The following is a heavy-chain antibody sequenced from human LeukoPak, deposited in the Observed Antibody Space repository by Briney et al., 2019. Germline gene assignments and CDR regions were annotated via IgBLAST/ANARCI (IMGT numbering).Heavy chain of an antibody. Sequence: GGSLRLSCTASGFTFSSYAMNWVRQAPGKGLEWVSYISSSSSVIDYAGSVKGRFTISRDNAKNSLYLQMDSLRDEDTAVYYCARGHSYGYGLGDYWGQGTLVTVSS. V-gene: IGHV3-48*02. CDR1: GFTFSSYA. J-gene: IGHJ4*02. D-gene: IGHD5-18*01. CDR3: ARGHSYGYGLGDY. CDR2: ISSSSSVI.